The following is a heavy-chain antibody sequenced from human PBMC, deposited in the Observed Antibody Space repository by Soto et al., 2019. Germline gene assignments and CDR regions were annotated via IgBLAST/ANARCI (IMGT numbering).Heavy chain of an antibody. J-gene: IGHJ6*02. CDR3: AREGTCSSTSCPTYFSFGMDV. D-gene: IGHD2-2*01. Sequence: ASVKVSCKASGYTFTSYVISWVRQAPGQGLEWMGWISAYNGNTNYAQKLQGRVTMTTDTSTSTAYMELRSLRSDDTAVYYCAREGTCSSTSCPTYFSFGMDVWGQGTTVTVSS. V-gene: IGHV1-18*01. CDR1: GYTFTSYV. CDR2: ISAYNGNT.